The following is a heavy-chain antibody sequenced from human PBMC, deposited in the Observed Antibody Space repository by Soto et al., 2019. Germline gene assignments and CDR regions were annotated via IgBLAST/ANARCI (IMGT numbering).Heavy chain of an antibody. Sequence: QVQLVESGGGVVQPGRSLTLSRATSGLTTSRYGMHWVRQAPGKGLEWVAVISYDGTYKYYGDSVKGRFTISKENFKNTLFLQMNNVRPGDTAVYYCAVALLPKSYYYYGLDVWGQGTTVTVSS. V-gene: IGHV3-30*03. J-gene: IGHJ6*02. CDR3: AVALLPKSYYYYGLDV. D-gene: IGHD5-18*01. CDR1: GLTTSRYG. CDR2: ISYDGTYK.